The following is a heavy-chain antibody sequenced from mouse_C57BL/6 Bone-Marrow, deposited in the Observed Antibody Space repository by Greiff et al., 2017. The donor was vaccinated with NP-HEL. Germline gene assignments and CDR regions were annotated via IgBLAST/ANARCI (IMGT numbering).Heavy chain of an antibody. D-gene: IGHD1-1*01. V-gene: IGHV5-4*01. J-gene: IGHJ1*03. CDR3: ARANLLLAYFDV. Sequence: EVQLVESGGGLVKPGGSLKLSCAASGFTFSSYAMSWVRQTPEKRLEWVATISDGGSYTYYPDNVKGRFTISRDNAKNNLYLQMSHLKSEDTAMYYCARANLLLAYFDVWGTGTTVTVSS. CDR2: ISDGGSYT. CDR1: GFTFSSYA.